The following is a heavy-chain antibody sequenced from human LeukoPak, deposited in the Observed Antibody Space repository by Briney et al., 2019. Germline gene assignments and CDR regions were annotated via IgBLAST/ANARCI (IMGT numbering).Heavy chain of an antibody. CDR3: ARDEGVGATPDY. V-gene: IGHV4-34*01. J-gene: IGHJ4*02. CDR1: GGSFSGYY. CDR2: INHSGST. Sequence: SETLSLTCAVYGGSFSGYYWSWVRQPPGKGLEWIGEINHSGSTNYNPSLKSRVTISVDTSKNQISLRLRSVSAADSAVYYCARDEGVGATPDYWGQGTLVTVSS. D-gene: IGHD1-26*01.